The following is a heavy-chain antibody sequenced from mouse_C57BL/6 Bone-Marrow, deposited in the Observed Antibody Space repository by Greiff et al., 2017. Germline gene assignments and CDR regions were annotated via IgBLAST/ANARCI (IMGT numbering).Heavy chain of an antibody. CDR1: GFSFNTYA. Sequence: EVKLVESGGGLVQPKGSLKFSCEASGFSFNTYAMNWVSQAPGKGLEWVARIRSKSNNYATYYDDSVKDRFTTSSADTESMLYLQMNNLKAEDAAMYYSGRNPKLLRRFAYWGQGTLVTVSA. D-gene: IGHD1-1*01. V-gene: IGHV10-1*01. J-gene: IGHJ3*01. CDR2: IRSKSNNYAT. CDR3: GRNPKLLRRFAY.